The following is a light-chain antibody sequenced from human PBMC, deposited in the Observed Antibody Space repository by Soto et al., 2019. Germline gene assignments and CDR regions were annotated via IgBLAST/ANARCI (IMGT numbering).Light chain of an antibody. V-gene: IGKV3-15*01. CDR3: QQYNGWPRT. Sequence: EIVMTQSPATLSVSPGERGTLSCRASQSINSNVAWYQQKPGQAPRLVIYGASARATGIPDRFSGRGSGTEFTLTISSLQSEDFAVYYCQQYNGWPRTFGQGTKVEIK. CDR2: GAS. J-gene: IGKJ1*01. CDR1: QSINSN.